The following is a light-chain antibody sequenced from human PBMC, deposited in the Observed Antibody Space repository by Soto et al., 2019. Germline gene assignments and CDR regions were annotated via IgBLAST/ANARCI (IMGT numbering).Light chain of an antibody. Sequence: ALTQPASVHGSPVQSITISCTGTSSDVGSYNLVSWYQQHPGKAPKLMIYEGSKRPSGVSNRFSGSKSGNTASLTISGLQAEDEADYYCCSYAGSSTFYVFGTGTKVTVL. CDR1: SSDVGSYNL. V-gene: IGLV2-23*01. CDR3: CSYAGSSTFYV. CDR2: EGS. J-gene: IGLJ1*01.